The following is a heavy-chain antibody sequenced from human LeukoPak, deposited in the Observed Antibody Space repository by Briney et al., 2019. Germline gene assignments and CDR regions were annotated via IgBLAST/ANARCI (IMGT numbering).Heavy chain of an antibody. CDR2: INSDGSTT. J-gene: IGHJ4*02. D-gene: IGHD1-14*01. CDR1: GFTFSSYW. V-gene: IGHV3-74*01. Sequence: TGGSLRLSCADSGFTFSSYWMHWVRQAPGKGLVWISRINSDGSTTNYADSVKGRFTISRDNAKSTLYLQMNSLRAEDTAMYYCARGSAVTGVHWGQGTLVTVSS. CDR3: ARGSAVTGVH.